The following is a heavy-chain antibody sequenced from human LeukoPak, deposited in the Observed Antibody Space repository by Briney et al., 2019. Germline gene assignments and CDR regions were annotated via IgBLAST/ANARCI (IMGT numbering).Heavy chain of an antibody. CDR3: ARDRRRNCSGGSCYLNWFDP. V-gene: IGHV1-46*01. D-gene: IGHD2-15*01. CDR2: LNPSGGST. CDR1: GYTSTSYY. J-gene: IGHJ5*02. Sequence: ASVKVSCKASGYTSTSYYMHWVRQPPEKGLEWMGILNPSGGSTSYAQKFQGRVTMTRDTSTSTVYMELSSLRSEDTAVYYCARDRRRNCSGGSCYLNWFDPWGQGTLVTVSS.